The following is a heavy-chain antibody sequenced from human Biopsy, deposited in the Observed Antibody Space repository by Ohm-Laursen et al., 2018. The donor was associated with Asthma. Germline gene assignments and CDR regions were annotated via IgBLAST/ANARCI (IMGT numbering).Heavy chain of an antibody. Sequence: LRLSCAASGFMFRSFSMHWVRQAPGKGLEWVAVISYDGNHKFYEDSVKGRFTISRDNSKNTLYLQMNSLRTEDTAVYYCAKRRGYSGHDNDYWGQGTLVIVSS. CDR1: GFMFRSFS. CDR3: AKRRGYSGHDNDY. D-gene: IGHD5-12*01. CDR2: ISYDGNHK. J-gene: IGHJ4*02. V-gene: IGHV3-30*18.